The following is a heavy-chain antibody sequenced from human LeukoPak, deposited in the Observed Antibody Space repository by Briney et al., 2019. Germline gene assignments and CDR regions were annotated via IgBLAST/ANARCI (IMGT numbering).Heavy chain of an antibody. D-gene: IGHD1-26*01. CDR1: GGSISSGGYS. CDR3: ARDGSIRGYYYGMDV. CDR2: IYHSGST. J-gene: IGHJ6*02. V-gene: IGHV4-30-2*01. Sequence: SETLSLTCAVSGGSISSGGYSWSWNRQPPGKGLEWIGYIYHSGSTYYNPSLKSRVTISVDRSKNQFSLKLSSVTAADTAVYYCARDGSIRGYYYGMDVWGQGTTVTVSS.